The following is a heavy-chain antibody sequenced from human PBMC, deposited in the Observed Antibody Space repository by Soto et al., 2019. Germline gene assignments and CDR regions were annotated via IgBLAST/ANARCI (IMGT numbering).Heavy chain of an antibody. Sequence: GGSLRLSCAASGFTFSSYAMSWVRQAPGKGLEWVSAISGSGGSTYYADSVKGRFTISRDNSKNTLYLQMNSLRAEDTAVYYCASRRITMIVVGGECAFDIWGQGTMVTVSS. CDR3: ASRRITMIVVGGECAFDI. D-gene: IGHD3-22*01. V-gene: IGHV3-23*01. CDR1: GFTFSSYA. J-gene: IGHJ3*02. CDR2: ISGSGGST.